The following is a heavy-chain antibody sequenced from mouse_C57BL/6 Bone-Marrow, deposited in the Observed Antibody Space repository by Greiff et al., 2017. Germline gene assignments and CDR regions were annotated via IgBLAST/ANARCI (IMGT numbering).Heavy chain of an antibody. CDR3: ASHLPDY. CDR1: GFTFSDYY. Sequence: EVNVVESGGGLVQPGGSLKLSCAASGFTFSDYYMYWVRQTPEKRLEWVAYLSNGGGSTYYPDTVKGRFTISRDNAKNTLYLQMSRLKSEDTAMYYCASHLPDYWGQGTSVTVSS. J-gene: IGHJ4*01. V-gene: IGHV5-12*01. D-gene: IGHD5-1*01. CDR2: LSNGGGST.